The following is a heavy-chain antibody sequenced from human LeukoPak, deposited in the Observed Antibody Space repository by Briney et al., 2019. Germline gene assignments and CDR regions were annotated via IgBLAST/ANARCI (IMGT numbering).Heavy chain of an antibody. CDR2: ISAYNGNT. CDR1: GYTFTSYG. Sequence: GASVKVSCKASGYTFTSYGISWVRQAPGQGLEWMGWISAYNGNTNYAQKLQGRVTMTTDTSTSTAYMELRSLRSDDTAVCYCARDRIKTSSGSSPPGYWGQGTLVTVFS. V-gene: IGHV1-18*01. D-gene: IGHD1-26*01. CDR3: ARDRIKTSSGSSPPGY. J-gene: IGHJ4*02.